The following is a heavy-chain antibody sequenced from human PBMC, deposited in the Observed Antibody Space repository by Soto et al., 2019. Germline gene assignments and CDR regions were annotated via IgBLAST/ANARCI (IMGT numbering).Heavy chain of an antibody. CDR3: AKNGYYDLLNCFDP. Sequence: GGSLRLSCAASVYTLSSYSVSGVRPATGKGLEWVSAISGSGGSTYYADSVKGRFTISRDNSKNTLYLQMNSLRAEDTAVYYCAKNGYYDLLNCFDPWGQGTLVTVSS. J-gene: IGHJ5*02. CDR1: VYTLSSYS. CDR2: ISGSGGST. D-gene: IGHD3-22*01. V-gene: IGHV3-23*01.